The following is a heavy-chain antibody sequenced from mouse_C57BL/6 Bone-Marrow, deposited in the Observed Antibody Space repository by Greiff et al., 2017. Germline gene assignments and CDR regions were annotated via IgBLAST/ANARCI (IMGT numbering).Heavy chain of an antibody. D-gene: IGHD1-1*01. V-gene: IGHV10-1*01. Sequence: EVKLMESGGGLVQPKGSLKLSCAASGFSFNTYAMNWVRQAPGKGLEWVARIRSKSNNYATYYADSVKDRFTISRDDSESMLYLQMNNLKTEDTAMYYCVRHGYYGSSFFDYWGQGTTLTVSS. CDR3: VRHGYYGSSFFDY. CDR1: GFSFNTYA. J-gene: IGHJ2*01. CDR2: IRSKSNNYAT.